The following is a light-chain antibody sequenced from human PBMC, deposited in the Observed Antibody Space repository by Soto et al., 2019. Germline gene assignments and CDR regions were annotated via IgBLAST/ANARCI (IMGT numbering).Light chain of an antibody. CDR2: GAS. CDR3: QRYNTVPWT. V-gene: IGKV1-27*01. CDR1: LAISNY. Sequence: DIQMTQSPSSLSAFVGDRVTITCRASLAISNYLAWYQQKPGKVPKLLIYGASTLQSGVPSRFAGSGSGTEFYLTITSLQPEDVATYYCQRYNTVPWTFGQGTKVEIK. J-gene: IGKJ1*01.